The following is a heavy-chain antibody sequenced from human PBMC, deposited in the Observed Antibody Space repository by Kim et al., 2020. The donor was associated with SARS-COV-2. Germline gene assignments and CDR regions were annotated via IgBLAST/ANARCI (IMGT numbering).Heavy chain of an antibody. CDR2: IRSKAIGGTT. D-gene: IGHD3-10*01. CDR1: GFTFGDSA. Sequence: GGSLRLSCTASGFTFGDSAMNWFRQAPGKGLEWVGLIRSKAIGGTTEYAASVKGRFTISRDNSKGIAYLQMNSLKTEDTAMYYCNYYGSVSYSPCGQGPRGTVSS. V-gene: IGHV3-49*03. J-gene: IGHJ5*02. CDR3: NYYGSVSYSP.